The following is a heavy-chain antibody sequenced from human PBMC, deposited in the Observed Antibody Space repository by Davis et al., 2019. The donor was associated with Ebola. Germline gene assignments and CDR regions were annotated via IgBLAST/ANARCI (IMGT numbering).Heavy chain of an antibody. J-gene: IGHJ4*02. CDR2: MNPDAIEK. D-gene: IGHD7-27*01. Sequence: GESLKISCAASGFTLRYYWMNWVRQAPRKGLEWVANMNPDAIEKRYVDSVKGRFTISRDNAKNSLYLDMNSLRADDTAVYYCALWGSTNYWGQGTLVTVSS. V-gene: IGHV3-7*01. CDR1: GFTLRYYW. CDR3: ALWGSTNY.